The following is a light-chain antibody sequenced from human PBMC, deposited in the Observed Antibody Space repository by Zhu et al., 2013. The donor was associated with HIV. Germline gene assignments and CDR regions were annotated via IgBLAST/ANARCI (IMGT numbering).Light chain of an antibody. J-gene: IGKJ5*01. CDR3: QQYSNWPT. CDR2: AAS. V-gene: IGKV3-20*01. Sequence: EVVLTQSPGTLSLSPGDRATLSCRASQTVSSRYLAWYQQKPGQAPRLLIFAASSRASGIPDRFSGSGSGTEFTLTISSLQSEDFAVYYCQQYSNWPTFGQGTRLDIK. CDR1: QTVSSRY.